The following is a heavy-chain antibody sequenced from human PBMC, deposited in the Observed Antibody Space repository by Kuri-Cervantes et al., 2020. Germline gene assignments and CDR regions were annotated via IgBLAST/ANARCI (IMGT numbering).Heavy chain of an antibody. J-gene: IGHJ3*02. CDR1: GGSISRYY. CDR2: IYYSDTS. V-gene: IGHV4-59*13. Sequence: SETLSLTCSVSGGSISRYYWNWIRQPPGKGLEWIGYIYYSDTSNYNPYLKSRVTMSVDTSKNQFSLKLRSVTAEDTAVYYCAGEVYAPGPFDIWGQGTVVTVSS. CDR3: AGEVYAPGPFDI. D-gene: IGHD2-8*01.